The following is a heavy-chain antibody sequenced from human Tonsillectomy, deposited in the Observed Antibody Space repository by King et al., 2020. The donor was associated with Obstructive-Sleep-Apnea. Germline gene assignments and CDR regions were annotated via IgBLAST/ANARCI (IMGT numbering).Heavy chain of an antibody. CDR2: MSLDGRFE. D-gene: IGHD2-2*01. Sequence: VQLVESGGGVVQPGRSLRLSCVASGFTFSSYAMNWGRQAPGKGLEWVAFMSLDGRFECYADSVKGRFTISRDNSEKTLYLQMNSLGDEDTAFYYCAKGHDGSFYRAFDYWGQGTLVTVSS. CDR3: AKGHDGSFYRAFDY. V-gene: IGHV3-30*04. CDR1: GFTFSSYA. J-gene: IGHJ4*02.